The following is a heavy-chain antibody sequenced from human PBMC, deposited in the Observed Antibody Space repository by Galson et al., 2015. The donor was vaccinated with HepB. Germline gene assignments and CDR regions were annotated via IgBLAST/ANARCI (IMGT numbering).Heavy chain of an antibody. J-gene: IGHJ4*02. CDR2: IYWNDDK. V-gene: IGHV2-5*01. D-gene: IGHD2-2*02. CDR1: GFSLSTSGVG. Sequence: PALVKPTQTLTLTCTFSGFSLSTSGVGVGWIRQPPGKALEWLALIYWNDDKRYSPSLKSRLTITEDTSKNQVVLTMTNMDPVDTATYYCAHIQPIVVVPAAIGGYYFDYWGQGTLVTVSS. CDR3: AHIQPIVVVPAAIGGYYFDY.